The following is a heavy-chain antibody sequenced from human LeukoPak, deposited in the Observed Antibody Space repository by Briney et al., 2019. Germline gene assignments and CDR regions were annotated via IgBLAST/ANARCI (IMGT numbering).Heavy chain of an antibody. D-gene: IGHD3-22*01. CDR2: ISAYNGNT. V-gene: IGHV1-18*01. CDR1: GYTFTSYG. J-gene: IGHJ4*02. Sequence: ASVKVSCKASGYTFTSYGISWVRQAPGQGLEWMGWISAYNGNTNYAQKLQGRVTMTTDTSTSTAYMELRSLRSDDTAVYYCASFGYYYDSSGYYYYFDYWSQGTLVTVSS. CDR3: ASFGYYYDSSGYYYYFDY.